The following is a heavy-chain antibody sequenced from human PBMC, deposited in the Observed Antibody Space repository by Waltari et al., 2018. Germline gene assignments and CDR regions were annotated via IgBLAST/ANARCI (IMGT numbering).Heavy chain of an antibody. D-gene: IGHD6-19*01. Sequence: EVQLVESGGGLVQSGGSLRLSCVVSGRNFSSDWLSWCRQVPGKGLELVANIKRDGSEIYYVDSVKDRFTIFRDNAKNSLYLEMNSLRVEDTAVYYCATEAGTTSVNWFDPWGQGTLVTVSS. J-gene: IGHJ5*02. V-gene: IGHV3-7*01. CDR3: ATEAGTTSVNWFDP. CDR1: GRNFSSDW. CDR2: IKRDGSEI.